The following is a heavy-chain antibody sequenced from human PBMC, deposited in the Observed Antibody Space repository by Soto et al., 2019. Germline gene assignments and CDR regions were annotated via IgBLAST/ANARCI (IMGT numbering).Heavy chain of an antibody. D-gene: IGHD3-9*01. CDR2: ISAYNGNT. J-gene: IGHJ6*02. CDR3: ARFYDILTGYYTPQIDDYYYGMDV. CDR1: GYTFTSYG. Sequence: GASVKVSCKASGYTFTSYGISWVRQAPGQGLEWMGWISAYNGNTNYAQKLQGRVTMTTDTSTSTAYMELRSLRSDDTAVYYCARFYDILTGYYTPQIDDYYYGMDVWGQGTTVTVSS. V-gene: IGHV1-18*01.